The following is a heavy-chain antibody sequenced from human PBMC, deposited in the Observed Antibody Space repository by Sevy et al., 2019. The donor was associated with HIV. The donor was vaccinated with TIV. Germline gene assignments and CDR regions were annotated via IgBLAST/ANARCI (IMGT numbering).Heavy chain of an antibody. V-gene: IGHV3-15*01. D-gene: IGHD3-3*01. CDR2: IKSNGDGATT. Sequence: GGSLRLSCAASGITFRNAWMTWVHQAPGKGLEWVGRIKSNGDGATTDIPAPVKGRFTISRDDSKHTLYLHMNSLQTEDTAVYYCATKGDFWSGYQYFHYWGQGTLVTVSS. CDR3: ATKGDFWSGYQYFHY. J-gene: IGHJ4*02. CDR1: GITFRNAW.